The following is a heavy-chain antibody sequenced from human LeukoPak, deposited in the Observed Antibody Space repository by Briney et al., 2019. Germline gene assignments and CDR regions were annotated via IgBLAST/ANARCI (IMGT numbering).Heavy chain of an antibody. J-gene: IGHJ4*02. Sequence: GGSLRLSCAASGFTFSSYAMHWVRKAPGKGLEWVAVISYDGSNKYYADSVKGRFTISRDNSKNTLYLQMNSLRAEDTAVYYCARETYDSSGSPYYFDYWGQGTLVTVSS. CDR1: GFTFSSYA. CDR3: ARETYDSSGSPYYFDY. D-gene: IGHD3-22*01. CDR2: ISYDGSNK. V-gene: IGHV3-30-3*01.